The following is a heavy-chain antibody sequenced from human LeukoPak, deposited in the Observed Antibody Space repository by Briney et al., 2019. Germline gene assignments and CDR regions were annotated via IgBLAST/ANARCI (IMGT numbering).Heavy chain of an antibody. D-gene: IGHD2-2*01. CDR1: GGTFSSYA. CDR2: IIPIFGTA. V-gene: IGHV1-69*05. CDR3: ARAVYQPLLTRQYSFDY. Sequence: ASVKVSCKASGGTFSSYAISWVRQAPGQGLEWMGGIIPIFGTANYAQKFQGRVTITTDESTSTVYMELSSLRSEDTAVYYCARAVYQPLLTRQYSFDYWGQGTLVTVSS. J-gene: IGHJ4*02.